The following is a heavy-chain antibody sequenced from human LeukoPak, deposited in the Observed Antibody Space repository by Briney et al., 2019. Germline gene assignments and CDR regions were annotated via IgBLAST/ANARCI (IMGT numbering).Heavy chain of an antibody. J-gene: IGHJ4*02. D-gene: IGHD3-9*01. CDR1: GFTVSSNY. V-gene: IGHV3-66*01. CDR2: IYSGGST. CDR3: ARDPRSRSYDILTGYSH. Sequence: GGSLRLSCAASGFTVSSNYMSWVRQAPGEGLEWVSVIYSGGSTYYADSVKGRFTISRDNSKNTLYLQMNSLRAEDTAVYYCARDPRSRSYDILTGYSHRGQGTLVTVSS.